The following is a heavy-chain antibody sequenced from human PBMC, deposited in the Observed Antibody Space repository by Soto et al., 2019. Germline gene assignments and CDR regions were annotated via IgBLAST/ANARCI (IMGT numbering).Heavy chain of an antibody. Sequence: ASVKVSCKAPADTFTSYYMHWVRQAPGQGLEWMGWINPNSGGTNYAQKFQGRVTMTRDTSISTAYMELSRLRSDDTAVYYCARAQDYYDSSGYYGNDAFDIWGQGTMVTVSS. CDR2: INPNSGGT. CDR1: ADTFTSYY. CDR3: ARAQDYYDSSGYYGNDAFDI. D-gene: IGHD3-22*01. V-gene: IGHV1-2*02. J-gene: IGHJ3*02.